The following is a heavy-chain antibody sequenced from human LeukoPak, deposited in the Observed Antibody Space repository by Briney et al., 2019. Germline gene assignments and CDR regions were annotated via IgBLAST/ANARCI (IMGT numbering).Heavy chain of an antibody. CDR1: GYTFNTYA. Sequence: ASVKVSCKASGYTFNTYAIQWVRQAPGQRLEWLGWINVATGNTKYSQKFQDRLAISRDTSASIAYMELSRLRSEDTAVYFCAREHDVLTGFGFDYWGQGTPVTVSS. V-gene: IGHV1-3*01. CDR2: INVATGNT. D-gene: IGHD3-9*01. CDR3: AREHDVLTGFGFDY. J-gene: IGHJ4*02.